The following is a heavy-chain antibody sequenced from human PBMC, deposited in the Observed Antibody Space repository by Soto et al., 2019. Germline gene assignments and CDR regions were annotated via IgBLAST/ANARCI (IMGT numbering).Heavy chain of an antibody. V-gene: IGHV1-69*12. CDR2: INPIFATP. CDR3: AGSNHYETSGYLRH. J-gene: IGHJ4*02. CDR1: GGTLNIYA. Sequence: QVQLVQSGAEVRKPGSSVKVSCKASGGTLNIYAISWVRQARGQGLEWMGGINPIFATPNTAQKFLDRVTLXAXEXXNTAFMELRSLRPDDTAVYYCAGSNHYETSGYLRHWGQGTLVSVSS. D-gene: IGHD3-22*01.